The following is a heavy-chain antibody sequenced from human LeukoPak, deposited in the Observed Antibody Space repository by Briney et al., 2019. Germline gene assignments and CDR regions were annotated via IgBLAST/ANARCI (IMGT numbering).Heavy chain of an antibody. D-gene: IGHD6-13*01. J-gene: IGHJ3*02. CDR3: ARDREQQLRVAFYI. CDR2: IYTSGST. Sequence: PSETLSLTCTVSGGSISSGSYYWSWIRQPAGKGLEWIGRIYTSGSTNYNPSLKSRVTISVDTSKNQFSLKLSSVTAADTAVYYCARDREQQLRVAFYIWGQGTMVTVSS. CDR1: GGSISSGSYY. V-gene: IGHV4-61*02.